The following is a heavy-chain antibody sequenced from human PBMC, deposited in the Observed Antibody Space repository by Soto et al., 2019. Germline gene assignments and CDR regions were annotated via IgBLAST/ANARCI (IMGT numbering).Heavy chain of an antibody. Sequence: VHLVQSGAEVKKPGASVKVSCKASGYTFTDYYIHCVRQAPGQGLEWMGSINPNSGGTTFARKFEGRVSMTRDTSISTAYMEVSRLRSDDTAVYSCAIAERIFALIITRNSLDTLSQGTLVTVSS. D-gene: IGHD3-3*01. V-gene: IGHV1-2*02. J-gene: IGHJ5*02. CDR2: INPNSGGT. CDR1: GYTFTDYY. CDR3: AIAERIFALIITRNSLDT.